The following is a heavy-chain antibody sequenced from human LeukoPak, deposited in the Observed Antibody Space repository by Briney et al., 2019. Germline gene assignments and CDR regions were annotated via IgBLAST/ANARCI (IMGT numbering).Heavy chain of an antibody. J-gene: IGHJ4*02. Sequence: GGSLRLSCAASGFAFNTHAMHWVRQAPGKGLEWVTFISYDGSVKYYIDSVKGRFTISRDNSKNTLYLQMNSLRPEDTSLYYCARDLSEDHSADYWGQGTLVTVSS. D-gene: IGHD1-14*01. CDR2: ISYDGSVK. CDR3: ARDLSEDHSADY. CDR1: GFAFNTHA. V-gene: IGHV3-30*04.